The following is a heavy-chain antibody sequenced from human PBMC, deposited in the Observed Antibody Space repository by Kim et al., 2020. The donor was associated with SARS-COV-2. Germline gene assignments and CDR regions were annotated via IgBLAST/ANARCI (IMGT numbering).Heavy chain of an antibody. J-gene: IGHJ4*02. CDR3: VRRQFTRGWYYFDY. V-gene: IGHV3-74*01. CDR2: INSDGTTK. D-gene: IGHD6-19*01. Sequence: GALRLSCAASGFTFSSHWMHWVRQAPGEGLVWVSRINSDGTTKSYGGSVKGRFTISRDNAKDTLYLQMKSLRAEDKAVYYCVRRQFTRGWYYFDYLGQG. CDR1: GFTFSSHW.